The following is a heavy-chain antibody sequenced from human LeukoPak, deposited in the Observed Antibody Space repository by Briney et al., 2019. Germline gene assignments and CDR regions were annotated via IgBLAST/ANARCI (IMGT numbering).Heavy chain of an antibody. CDR1: GGSISTYY. V-gene: IGHV4-59*01. CDR2: IYYSGSS. J-gene: IGHJ4*02. Sequence: PSETLSLTCAVSGGSISTYYWSWIRQPPGKGLEWIGYIYYSGSSNYNPSLKSRVTISVDTSKNQFSLKLSSVTAADTAVYYCASANGADYGGNSGYFDYWGQGTLVTVSS. CDR3: ASANGADYGGNSGYFDY. D-gene: IGHD4-23*01.